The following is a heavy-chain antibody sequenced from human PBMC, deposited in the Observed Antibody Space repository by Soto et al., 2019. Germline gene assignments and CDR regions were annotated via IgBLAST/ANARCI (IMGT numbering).Heavy chain of an antibody. Sequence: SETLSLTCTVSGGSISSGGYYWSWIRQHPGKGLEWIGYIYYSGSTYYNPSLKSRVTISVDTSKNQFSLKLSSVTAADTAVYYCSRGGHITVVTASFDFWGQGTLVTVSS. CDR3: SRGGHITVVTASFDF. J-gene: IGHJ4*02. CDR1: GGSISSGGYY. D-gene: IGHD2-21*02. CDR2: IYYSGST. V-gene: IGHV4-31*03.